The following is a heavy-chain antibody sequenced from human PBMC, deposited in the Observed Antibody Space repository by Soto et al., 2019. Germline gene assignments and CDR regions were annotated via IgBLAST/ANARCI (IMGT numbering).Heavy chain of an antibody. CDR2: IYHSGST. CDR1: GGSISSGGYS. D-gene: IGHD3-10*01. Sequence: SETLSLTCAVSGGSISSGGYSWSWIRQPPGKGLEWIGYIYHSGSTYYNPSLKSRVTISVDKSKNQFSLKLSSVTAADTAVYYCARVKASGVNFDYWGQGTLVTVS. V-gene: IGHV4-30-2*01. J-gene: IGHJ4*02. CDR3: ARVKASGVNFDY.